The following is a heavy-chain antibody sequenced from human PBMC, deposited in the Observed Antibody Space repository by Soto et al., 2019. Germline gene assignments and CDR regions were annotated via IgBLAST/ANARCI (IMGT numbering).Heavy chain of an antibody. V-gene: IGHV3-49*03. CDR1: GFTFGDYA. CDR3: TRDIVDIVATTEFIDI. J-gene: IGHJ3*02. CDR2: IRSKAYGGTT. Sequence: GESLKISCTASGFTFGDYAMSWFRQAPGKGLEWVGFIRSKAYGGTTEYAASVKGRFTISRDDSKSIAYLQMNSLKTEDTAVYYCTRDIVDIVATTEFIDIWGQGTMVTVSS. D-gene: IGHD5-12*01.